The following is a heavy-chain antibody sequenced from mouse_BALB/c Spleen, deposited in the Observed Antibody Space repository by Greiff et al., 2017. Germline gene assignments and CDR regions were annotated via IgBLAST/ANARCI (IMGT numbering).Heavy chain of an antibody. CDR2: IWSGGST. Sequence: QVQLQQSGPGLVQPSQSLSITCTVSGFSLTSYGVHWVRQSPGKGLEWLGVIWSGGSTDYNAAFISRLSISKDNSKSQVFFKMNSLQANDTAKYYCARKDFDYWGQGTTLTVSS. CDR1: GFSLTSYG. J-gene: IGHJ2*01. V-gene: IGHV2-2*02. CDR3: ARKDFDY.